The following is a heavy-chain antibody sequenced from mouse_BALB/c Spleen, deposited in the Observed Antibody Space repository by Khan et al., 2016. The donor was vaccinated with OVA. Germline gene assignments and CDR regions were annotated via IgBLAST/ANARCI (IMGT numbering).Heavy chain of an antibody. CDR2: ISSDSSTI. V-gene: IGHV5-17*02. CDR3: ATSYFYGYYFDY. Sequence: EVQGVESGGGLVQSGGSRKLSCAASGFTFTSYGMHWIRQAPEKGLEWVAYISSDSSTIYYADTVKGRFTISRDNPKNTLFLQMTSLRSGDTAMYFCATSYFYGYYFDYWGQGTTLTVSS. J-gene: IGHJ2*01. D-gene: IGHD1-1*01. CDR1: GFTFTSYG.